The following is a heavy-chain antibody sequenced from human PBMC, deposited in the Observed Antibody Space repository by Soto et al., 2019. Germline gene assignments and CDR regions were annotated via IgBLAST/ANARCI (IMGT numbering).Heavy chain of an antibody. CDR2: MNPNSGNT. Sequence: ASVKVSCKASGYTFTSYDINWVRQATGQGLEWIGWMNPNSGNTGYAQKFQGRVTMTRNTSISTAYMELSSLRSEDTAVYYCARVLSWASYYDFWSGYHNYYYYGMDVWGQGTTVTVS. V-gene: IGHV1-8*01. J-gene: IGHJ6*02. CDR1: GYTFTSYD. CDR3: ARVLSWASYYDFWSGYHNYYYYGMDV. D-gene: IGHD3-3*01.